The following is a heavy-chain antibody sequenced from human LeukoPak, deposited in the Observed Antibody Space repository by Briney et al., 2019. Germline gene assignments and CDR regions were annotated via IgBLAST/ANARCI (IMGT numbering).Heavy chain of an antibody. CDR1: GYTFTGYY. CDR3: ARARITMIPDAFDI. Sequence: WASVKVSCKASGYTFTGYYMHWVRQAPGQGLEWMGWINPNSGGTNYAQKFQGRVTMTRDTSISTAYMELSRLRSDDTAVYYCARARITMIPDAFDIWGQGTMVTVSS. CDR2: INPNSGGT. J-gene: IGHJ3*02. D-gene: IGHD3-22*01. V-gene: IGHV1-2*02.